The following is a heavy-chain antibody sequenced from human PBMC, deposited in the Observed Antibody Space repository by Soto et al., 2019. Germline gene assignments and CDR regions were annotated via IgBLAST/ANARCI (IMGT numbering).Heavy chain of an antibody. Sequence: ASVKVSCKASGYTFTSYGISWVRQAPGQGLEWMGWISAYNGNTNYAQKLQGRVTMTTDTSTSTAYMELRSLRSDDTAVYYCATGLNRGPLSYGMDVWGQGTKVTVSS. J-gene: IGHJ6*02. CDR1: GYTFTSYG. CDR3: ATGLNRGPLSYGMDV. D-gene: IGHD3-10*01. V-gene: IGHV1-18*01. CDR2: ISAYNGNT.